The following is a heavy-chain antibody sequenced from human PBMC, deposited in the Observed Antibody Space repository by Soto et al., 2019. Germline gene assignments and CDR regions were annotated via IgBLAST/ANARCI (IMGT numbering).Heavy chain of an antibody. CDR1: GGSCSGYD. CDR2: INHSGST. D-gene: IGHD2-8*01. CDR3: ARTRLLNAWFDP. J-gene: IGHJ5*02. V-gene: IGHV4-34*09. Sequence: SETLSRSCAVYGGSCSGYDGSWIRQPPGKGLEWIGEINHSGSTNYNPSLKSRVTISVDTSKNQFSLRLSSVTASDTAVYYCARTRLLNAWFDPWGQGSLVTVSS.